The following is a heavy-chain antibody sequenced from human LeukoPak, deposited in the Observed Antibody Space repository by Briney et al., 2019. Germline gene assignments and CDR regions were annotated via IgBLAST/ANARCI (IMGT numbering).Heavy chain of an antibody. CDR2: ISGSGDST. CDR3: AKDRTAVAGSYSDY. CDR1: GFTFSSCA. J-gene: IGHJ4*02. D-gene: IGHD6-19*01. Sequence: PGGSLRLSCTASGFTFSSCAMTWVRQAPGKGLEWVSTISGSGDSTYYADSVKGRFTISRDNSKNTLYLQMNSLRAEDTAVYYCAKDRTAVAGSYSDYWGQGTLVTVS. V-gene: IGHV3-23*01.